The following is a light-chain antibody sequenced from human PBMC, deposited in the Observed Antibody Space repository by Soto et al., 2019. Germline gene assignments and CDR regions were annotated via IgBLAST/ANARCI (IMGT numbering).Light chain of an antibody. Sequence: QSALTQSASVSGSPGQSITISCTGTSSDIGGYNYVSWYQQHPDKXXXXXIFXXXXXPSGXSXXXXGXXXXXXXXXTXSGLLPEDEADYYCSSYTTSSTVAFGGGTKLTVL. CDR1: SSDIGGYNY. J-gene: IGLJ2*01. CDR2: XXX. CDR3: SSYTTSSTVA. V-gene: IGLV2-14*03.